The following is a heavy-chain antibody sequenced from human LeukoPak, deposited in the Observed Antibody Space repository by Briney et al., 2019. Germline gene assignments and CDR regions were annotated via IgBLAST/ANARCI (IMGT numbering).Heavy chain of an antibody. D-gene: IGHD3-22*01. J-gene: IGHJ4*02. Sequence: PSQTLSLTCTVSGGSISSGGYYWGWIRQPPGKGLEWIGSIYYRGRTYYNPSLKIRVTISADTSKNQFSLNLNSVTASDTAVYYCARQKILDDNYDSSGYYVDQWGQGSLVTVSS. CDR2: IYYRGRT. V-gene: IGHV4-39*01. CDR3: ARQKILDDNYDSSGYYVDQ. CDR1: GGSISSGGYY.